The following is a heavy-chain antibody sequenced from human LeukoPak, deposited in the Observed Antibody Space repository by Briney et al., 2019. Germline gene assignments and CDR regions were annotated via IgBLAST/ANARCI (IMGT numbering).Heavy chain of an antibody. Sequence: GGFLRLSCAASGFTFSDYYMSWIRQAPGKGLEWVSYISGSGSTIYYADSVKGRFTISRDNTKNSLYLQMNSLRAEDTAVYYCARERQYFYYDSSGEFDYWGQGTLVTVSS. CDR1: GFTFSDYY. J-gene: IGHJ4*02. CDR3: ARERQYFYYDSSGEFDY. D-gene: IGHD3-22*01. V-gene: IGHV3-11*01. CDR2: ISGSGSTI.